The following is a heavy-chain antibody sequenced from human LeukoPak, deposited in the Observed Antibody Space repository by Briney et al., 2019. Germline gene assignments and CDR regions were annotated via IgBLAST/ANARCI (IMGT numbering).Heavy chain of an antibody. CDR1: GYNFISYY. CDR2: INPSGGST. CDR3: AREDVVLVDAVRYYYYGMDV. Sequence: SVKVSCKASGYNFISYYMHWVRQAPGQGLEWMGIINPSGGSTSYAQKFQDRVTMSRDTSTSKVYMELSSLKSEDTAVYYCAREDVVLVDAVRYYYYGMDVWGQGTTVTVSS. V-gene: IGHV1-46*01. D-gene: IGHD2-8*01. J-gene: IGHJ6*02.